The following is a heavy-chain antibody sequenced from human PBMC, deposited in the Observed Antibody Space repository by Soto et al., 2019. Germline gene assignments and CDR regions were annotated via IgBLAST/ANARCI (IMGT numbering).Heavy chain of an antibody. Sequence: SETLSLTCTVSGGSISSSSYYWGWIRQPPGKGLEWIGSIYYSGSTYYNPCLKSRVTISVDTSKNHFSQKLCSVTAADTFVYYCATSYLELLLYFDYWGQVTLVTVA. J-gene: IGHJ4*02. CDR1: GGSISSSSYY. CDR2: IYYSGST. CDR3: ATSYLELLLYFDY. D-gene: IGHD3-3*02. V-gene: IGHV4-39*07.